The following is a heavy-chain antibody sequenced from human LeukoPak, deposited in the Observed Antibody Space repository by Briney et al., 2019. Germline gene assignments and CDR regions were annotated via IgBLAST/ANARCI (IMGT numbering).Heavy chain of an antibody. CDR1: GVSISSYH. D-gene: IGHD2-2*01. CDR2: IYSSGST. J-gene: IGHJ6*03. V-gene: IGHV4-4*07. Sequence: SETLSLTCTVSGVSISSYHWTWIRQPAGKGLEWIGRIYSSGSTNYNPSLKSRVTISADTSKGQFSLKLSSVTAADTAVYYCARTQLYYHYMDVWGKGTTVTVSS. CDR3: ARTQLYYHYMDV.